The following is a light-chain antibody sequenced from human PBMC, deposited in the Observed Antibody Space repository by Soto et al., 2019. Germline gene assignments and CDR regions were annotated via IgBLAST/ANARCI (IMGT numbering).Light chain of an antibody. CDR2: AAS. J-gene: IGKJ1*01. Sequence: DIQMTQSPSTLSGSLGGRVTITCRASQTISSWLAWYQQKPGKAPKLLIYAASSLQSGVPSRFSGSGSGTDFTLTISSLQPEDFATYYCQQSYSTPRTLGQGTKVDIK. V-gene: IGKV1-39*01. CDR3: QQSYSTPRT. CDR1: QTISSW.